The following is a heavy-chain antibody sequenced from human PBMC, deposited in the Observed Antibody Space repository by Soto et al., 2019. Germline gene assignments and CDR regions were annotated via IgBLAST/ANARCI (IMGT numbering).Heavy chain of an antibody. Sequence: GGSLRLSCAASGFTFSSYAMHWVRQAPGKGLEWVAVISYDGSNKYYADSVKGRFTISRDNSKNTLYLQMNSLRAEDTAVYYCASIAARPVVDYWGQGTLVTVSS. CDR2: ISYDGSNK. J-gene: IGHJ4*02. V-gene: IGHV3-30-3*01. D-gene: IGHD6-6*01. CDR1: GFTFSSYA. CDR3: ASIAARPVVDY.